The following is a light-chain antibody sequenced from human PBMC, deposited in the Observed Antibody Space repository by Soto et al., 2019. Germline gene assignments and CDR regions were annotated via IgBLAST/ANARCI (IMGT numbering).Light chain of an antibody. CDR3: QQYGNSRWT. CDR2: GTS. J-gene: IGKJ1*01. Sequence: EIVLTQYPDTLSLSPGERATRSCRASQSVSSSYLAWYQQTPGQAPRLLIYGTSNRATGIPDRFSGSGSGTDFTLTISRLEPEDFAVYYCQQYGNSRWTFGQGTKVEIK. V-gene: IGKV3-20*01. CDR1: QSVSSSY.